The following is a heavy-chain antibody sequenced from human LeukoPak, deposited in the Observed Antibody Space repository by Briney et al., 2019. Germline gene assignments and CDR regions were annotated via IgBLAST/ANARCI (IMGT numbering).Heavy chain of an antibody. Sequence: SETLSLTCTVSGGSISSHYWSWTRQPPGKGLEWIGYIYYSGSTDYNPSLKSHATISVDTSKTQFSLKVSSVTAADTAVYYCARASSYYIDAWGKGPTVTVSS. CDR3: ARASSYYIDA. CDR1: GGSISSHY. V-gene: IGHV4-59*11. CDR2: IYYSGST. J-gene: IGHJ6*03.